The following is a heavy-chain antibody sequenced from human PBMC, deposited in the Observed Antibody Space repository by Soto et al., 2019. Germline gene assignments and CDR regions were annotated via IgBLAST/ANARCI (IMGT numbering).Heavy chain of an antibody. CDR3: ARDGALMITVGCRPTAGAFDI. Sequence: QVQLVQSGAEVKKPGASVKVSCKASGYTFTSYGISWVRQAPGQGLEWMGWISAYNGNTSYAQKLQGRVTMTTDTSTRRAFMELRGLRSDDPAVYCCARDGALMITVGCRPTAGAFDIWGQGTMVPVSS. V-gene: IGHV1-18*01. CDR2: ISAYNGNT. D-gene: IGHD3-16*01. J-gene: IGHJ3*02. CDR1: GYTFTSYG.